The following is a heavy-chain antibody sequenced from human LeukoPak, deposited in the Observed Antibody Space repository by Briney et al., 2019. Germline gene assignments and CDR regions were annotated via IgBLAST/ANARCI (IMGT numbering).Heavy chain of an antibody. CDR2: IYSSGST. Sequence: SGGSLRLSCAASGFTFSSYWMSWVRQAPGKGLEWIGYIYSSGSTNYNPSLKSRVTISVDTSKIQFSLKLSSVTAADTAVYYCARLALQEVGATQTYYLDYWGQGTLVTVSS. J-gene: IGHJ4*02. V-gene: IGHV4-59*01. CDR1: GFTFSSYW. CDR3: ARLALQEVGATQTYYLDY. D-gene: IGHD1-26*01.